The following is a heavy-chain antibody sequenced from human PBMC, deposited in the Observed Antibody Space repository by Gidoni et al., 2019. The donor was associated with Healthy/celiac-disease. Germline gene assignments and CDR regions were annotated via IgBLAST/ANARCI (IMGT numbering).Heavy chain of an antibody. V-gene: IGHV3-23*01. CDR1: GFTFSIYA. CDR3: AKEGPTTVTSNPPFGY. Sequence: EVQLLESGGGLVQPGGSLRLSCAASGFTFSIYAMSWVRQAPGQGLEWVSAISGSGGSTYYADSVKGRFTISRDNAKNTLYLQMNSLRAEDTAVYYCAKEGPTTVTSNPPFGYWGQGTLVTVSS. CDR2: ISGSGGST. D-gene: IGHD4-17*01. J-gene: IGHJ4*02.